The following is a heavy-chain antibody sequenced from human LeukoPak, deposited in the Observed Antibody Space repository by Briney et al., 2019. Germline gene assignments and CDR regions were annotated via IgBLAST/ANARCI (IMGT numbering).Heavy chain of an antibody. CDR2: ISAYNGNT. V-gene: IGHV1-18*01. D-gene: IGHD6-6*01. J-gene: IGHJ4*02. Sequence: GASVKVSCKASGYTFTSYGISWVRQAPGQGLEWMGWISAYNGNTSYAQKFQGRVTMTRDTSTSTVYMELSSLRSEDTAVYYCGGSSEPLDYWGQGTLVTVSS. CDR1: GYTFTSYG. CDR3: GGSSEPLDY.